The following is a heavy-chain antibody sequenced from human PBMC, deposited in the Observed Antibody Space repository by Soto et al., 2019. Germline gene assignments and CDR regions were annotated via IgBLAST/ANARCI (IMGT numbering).Heavy chain of an antibody. D-gene: IGHD2-15*01. CDR1: GYTFTSYG. CDR2: ISAYNGNT. Sequence: ASVKVSCKASGYTFTSYGISWVRQAPGQGLEWMGWISAYNGNTNYAQKLQGRVTMTTDTSTSTAYMELRSLRSDDTAVYYCARDILGYCSGGSCQYFDYWGQGTLVTVSS. J-gene: IGHJ4*02. CDR3: ARDILGYCSGGSCQYFDY. V-gene: IGHV1-18*01.